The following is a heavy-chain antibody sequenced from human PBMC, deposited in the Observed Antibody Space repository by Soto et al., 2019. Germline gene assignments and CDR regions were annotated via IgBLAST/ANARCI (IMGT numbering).Heavy chain of an antibody. CDR2: ILHDGNNK. J-gene: IGHJ4*02. Sequence: GGSLRLSCAASGFTFSNYIMHWVRQAPGKGLEWVAIILHDGNNKYYADSVKGRFTISRDNSKNTLYLQMNSLRTEDTAIYYCARDYCSGTTCYEFDYWGQGTQVTVSS. CDR1: GFTFSNYI. D-gene: IGHD2-2*01. V-gene: IGHV3-30-3*01. CDR3: ARDYCSGTTCYEFDY.